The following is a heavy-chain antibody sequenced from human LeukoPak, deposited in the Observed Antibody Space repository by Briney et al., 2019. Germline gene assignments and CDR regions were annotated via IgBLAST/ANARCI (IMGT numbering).Heavy chain of an antibody. J-gene: IGHJ4*02. D-gene: IGHD5-12*01. CDR2: ISYDGSNK. CDR3: AKDLEATTRGFDY. V-gene: IGHV3-30*18. Sequence: GRSLRLSCAASGFSFSSYGMHWARQAPGKGLEWVAVISYDGSNKYYAFSVKGRFTISRDNSKNTLYLQMSSLRAEDTAVYYCAKDLEATTRGFDYWGQGSRVTVSS. CDR1: GFSFSSYG.